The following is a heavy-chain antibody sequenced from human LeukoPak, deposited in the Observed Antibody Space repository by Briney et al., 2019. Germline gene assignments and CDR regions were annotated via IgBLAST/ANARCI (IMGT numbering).Heavy chain of an antibody. CDR1: GFAFSSYA. D-gene: IGHD3-9*01. V-gene: IGHV3-74*01. CDR2: ISGDGRNI. J-gene: IGHJ6*02. Sequence: GGSLRLSCAASGFAFSSYAMSWVRQAPGKGLVWVSRISGDGRNINYADSVRGRFTISRDNAKNTLYLQMNTLRVEDTAVYYCTRDLMDYDVSTGLHHYYMDVWGQGTTVTVSS. CDR3: TRDLMDYDVSTGLHHYYMDV.